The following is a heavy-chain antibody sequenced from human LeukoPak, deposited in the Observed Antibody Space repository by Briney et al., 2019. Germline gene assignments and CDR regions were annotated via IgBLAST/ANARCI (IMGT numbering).Heavy chain of an antibody. Sequence: GGSLTLSCAASGFTFSNAWMSWVRQAPGKGLEWVGRIKSKTDGGTTDYAAPVKGRFTISRDDSKNTLYLQMNSLKTEDTAVYYCTTSPFMGSFDPWGQGTLVTVSS. CDR2: IKSKTDGGTT. CDR1: GFTFSNAW. D-gene: IGHD1-26*01. V-gene: IGHV3-15*01. CDR3: TTSPFMGSFDP. J-gene: IGHJ5*02.